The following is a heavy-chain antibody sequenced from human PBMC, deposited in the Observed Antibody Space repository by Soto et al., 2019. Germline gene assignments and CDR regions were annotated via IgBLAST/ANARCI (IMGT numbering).Heavy chain of an antibody. D-gene: IGHD1-7*01. Sequence: WGSLRLSCAASGFTFITYALICFRHSPGKWLEWVSAISANGQGIYYADSVRGRFTISRDNSKNTIFLHMDSLRAEDTAVYYCAKDRNYPRDQFHYWGQGTLVTVSS. J-gene: IGHJ4*02. CDR3: AKDRNYPRDQFHY. V-gene: IGHV3-23*01. CDR2: ISANGQGI. CDR1: GFTFITYA.